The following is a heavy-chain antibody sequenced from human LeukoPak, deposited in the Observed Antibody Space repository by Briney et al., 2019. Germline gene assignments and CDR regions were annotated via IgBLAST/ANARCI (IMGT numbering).Heavy chain of an antibody. CDR3: AREITPNIVVVPAAIRAFDP. CDR2: INPSGGGT. J-gene: IGHJ5*02. CDR1: GYTFTSYY. D-gene: IGHD2-2*01. Sequence: ASVTVSCKASGYTFTSYYMHWVRQAPGQGLEWMGIINPSGGGTSYAQKFQGRVTMTRDTSTSTVYMELSSLRSEDTAVYYCAREITPNIVVVPAAIRAFDPWGQGTLVTVSS. V-gene: IGHV1-46*01.